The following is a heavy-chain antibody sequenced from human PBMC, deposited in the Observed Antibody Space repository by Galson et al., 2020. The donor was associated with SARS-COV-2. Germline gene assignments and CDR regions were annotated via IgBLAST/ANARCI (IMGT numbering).Heavy chain of an antibody. CDR3: ASRKAATTYLDY. CDR1: GFTFSTYA. Sequence: GGSLRLSCSASGFTFSTYAMNWVRQAPGKGLEWVSAISGSGDSTYYADSVKGRFTIPRDNSKNTLFLQMNSLRAEDTAVYFCASRKAATTYLDYWGQGTLVTVSS. CDR2: ISGSGDST. J-gene: IGHJ4*02. D-gene: IGHD4-17*01. V-gene: IGHV3-23*01.